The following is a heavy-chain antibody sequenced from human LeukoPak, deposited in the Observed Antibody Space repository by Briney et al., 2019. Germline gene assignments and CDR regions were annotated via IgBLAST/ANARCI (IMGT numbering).Heavy chain of an antibody. J-gene: IGHJ4*02. Sequence: PSETLSLTCTVSGGSISSSSYYWGWIRQPPGKGLEWIGSIYYSGSTYYNPSLKSRVTISVDTSKNQFSLKLSSVTPEDTAVYYCARGPVAGTEEVAYYFDYWGQGTLVTVSS. CDR1: GGSISSSSYY. CDR2: IYYSGST. D-gene: IGHD6-19*01. V-gene: IGHV4-39*07. CDR3: ARGPVAGTEEVAYYFDY.